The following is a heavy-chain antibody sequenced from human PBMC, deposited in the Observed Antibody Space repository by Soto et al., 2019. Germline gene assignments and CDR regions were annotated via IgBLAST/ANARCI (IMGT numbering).Heavy chain of an antibody. CDR2: IIHIFGIA. J-gene: IGHJ4*02. CDR1: GGTFSSYA. V-gene: IGHV1-69*10. Sequence: ASVKDSCNASGGTFSSYAISWVRQAPGQGLEWMGGIIHIFGIANYAQKLQDRVTITADKSTSTAYMVLNSLRSEDTAVYYCARAGVPAAAIPLYYFDYCGQGTLVAVSS. CDR3: ARAGVPAAAIPLYYFDY. D-gene: IGHD2-2*02.